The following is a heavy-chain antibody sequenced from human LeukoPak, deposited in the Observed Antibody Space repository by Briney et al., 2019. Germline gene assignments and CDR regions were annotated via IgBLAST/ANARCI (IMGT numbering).Heavy chain of an antibody. CDR2: INHSGST. CDR3: ARAKCSGGSCYFLYFDY. J-gene: IGHJ4*02. CDR1: GGSFSGYY. D-gene: IGHD2-15*01. Sequence: PSETLSLTCAVYGGSFSGYYWSWIRQPPGKGLEWIGEINHSGSTNYNPSLKSRVTISVDTSKNQFSLKLSSVTAADTAVYYCARAKCSGGSCYFLYFDYWGQGTLVTVSS. V-gene: IGHV4-34*01.